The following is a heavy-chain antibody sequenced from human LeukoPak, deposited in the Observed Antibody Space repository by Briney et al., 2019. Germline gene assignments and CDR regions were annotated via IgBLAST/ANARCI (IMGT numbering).Heavy chain of an antibody. J-gene: IGHJ2*01. CDR3: ARWGVTAGRVDPYWYFDL. CDR1: GGSISSGGYY. CDR2: IYHSGST. Sequence: PSQTLSLTCTVSGGSISSGGYYWSWIRQPPGKGLEWIGYIYHSGSTNYNPSLKSRVTISVDKSKNQFSLKLSSVTAADTAVYYCARWGVTAGRVDPYWYFDLWGRGTLVTVSS. V-gene: IGHV4-30-2*01. D-gene: IGHD2-21*02.